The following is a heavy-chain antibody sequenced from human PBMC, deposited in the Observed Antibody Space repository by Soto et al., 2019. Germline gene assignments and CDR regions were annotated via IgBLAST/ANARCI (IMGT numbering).Heavy chain of an antibody. Sequence: QITLKESGPTLVRHTQTLTLTCSFSGFSLKTIGVSVGWIRQPPGKALEWLALTYWDDDHRYSPSLKTRLTVTKDTSKNQVVLAMANMDPVDTATYYCARSTSENFWSGPFDYWGPGIVVTVSS. CDR1: GFSLKTIGVS. J-gene: IGHJ4*02. CDR2: TYWDDDH. D-gene: IGHD3-3*01. V-gene: IGHV2-5*02. CDR3: ARSTSENFWSGPFDY.